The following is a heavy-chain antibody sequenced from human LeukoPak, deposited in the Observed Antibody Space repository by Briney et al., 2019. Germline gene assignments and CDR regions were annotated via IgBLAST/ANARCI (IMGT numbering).Heavy chain of an antibody. V-gene: IGHV3-74*01. CDR1: GFGFSGYW. D-gene: IGHD3-10*01. Sequence: PGGSLRLSCAGSGFGFSGYWIHWVRQVPGKGLAWVSRIDSAGARIQYAGSVKGRFTISRDNAKNTVYLQMNSLRPEDTAVYYCVADSENRSGGDFWGQGSLVTVSS. CDR3: VADSENRSGGDF. J-gene: IGHJ4*02. CDR2: IDSAGARI.